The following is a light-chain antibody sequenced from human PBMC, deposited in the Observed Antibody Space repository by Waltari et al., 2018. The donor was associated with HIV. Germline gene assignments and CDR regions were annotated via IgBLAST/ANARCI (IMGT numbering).Light chain of an antibody. J-gene: IGKJ4*01. CDR1: PSVLYSSNNKNY. V-gene: IGKV4-1*01. CDR2: WAS. CDR3: QQYYTTPLT. Sequence: DIVMTQSPDSLAVSLGARATINCKSSPSVLYSSNNKNYLAWYQQKPGQPPKLLIYWASARESGVPGRFSGSGSGTDFTLTISSLQAEDVAVYYCQQYYTTPLTFGRGTKVEIK.